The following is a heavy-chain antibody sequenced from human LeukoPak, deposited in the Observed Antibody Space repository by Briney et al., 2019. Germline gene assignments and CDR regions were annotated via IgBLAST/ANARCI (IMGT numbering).Heavy chain of an antibody. D-gene: IGHD4-17*01. CDR1: GDSFSSYY. J-gene: IGHJ4*02. Sequence: PSETLSLTCTVSGDSFSSYYRSWIRQPPGKGLEWIGSIYYSGNTNYNPSLKNRVTISVDTAKHQFSLKLSSVTAADTAVYYCARVKYGDPTPDYWGQGTLVTVSS. CDR2: IYYSGNT. V-gene: IGHV4-59*01. CDR3: ARVKYGDPTPDY.